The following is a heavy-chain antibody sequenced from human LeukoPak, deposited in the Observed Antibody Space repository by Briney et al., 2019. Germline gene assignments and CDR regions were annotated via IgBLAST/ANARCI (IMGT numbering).Heavy chain of an antibody. CDR3: ARGYSSSWPYYYYMDV. D-gene: IGHD6-13*01. V-gene: IGHV4-59*01. CDR2: IYHSGTT. Sequence: SETLSLTCTVSGGSISSYYWSWIRQPPGKGLELIGYIYHSGTTNYNPSLKSRATISINTSKNQFSLKMSSVTAADTAVYYCARGYSSSWPYYYYMDVWGKGTTVTVS. CDR1: GGSISSYY. J-gene: IGHJ6*03.